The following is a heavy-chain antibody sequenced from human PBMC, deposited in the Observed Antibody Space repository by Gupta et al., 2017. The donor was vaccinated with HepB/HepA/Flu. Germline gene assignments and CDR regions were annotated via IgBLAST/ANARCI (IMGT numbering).Heavy chain of an antibody. CDR2: ISGSGGST. D-gene: IGHD2-15*01. CDR1: GFTFSSYA. Sequence: EVQLLESGGGLVQPGGSLRLSCAASGFTFSSYAMSWVRQAPGKGLEWVSAISGSGGSTYYADSVKGRFTISRDNSKNTLYLQMNSLRAEDTAVYYCAKVKDCSGGSCYGAFDIWGQGTMVTVSS. J-gene: IGHJ3*02. CDR3: AKVKDCSGGSCYGAFDI. V-gene: IGHV3-23*01.